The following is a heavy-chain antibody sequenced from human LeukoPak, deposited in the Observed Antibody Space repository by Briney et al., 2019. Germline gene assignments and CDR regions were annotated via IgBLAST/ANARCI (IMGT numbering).Heavy chain of an antibody. CDR1: GFTFSSYG. D-gene: IGHD6-13*01. CDR2: IRYDGSNK. CDR3: ATCIAAAGTWEILLTD. J-gene: IGHJ4*02. Sequence: PGGSLRLSCAVSGFTFSSYGMHWVRQAPGKGPEWVAFIRYDGSNKYYADSVKGRFTISRDNSKNTLYLQMNSLRAEDTAVYYCATCIAAAGTWEILLTDWGQGTLVTVSS. V-gene: IGHV3-30*02.